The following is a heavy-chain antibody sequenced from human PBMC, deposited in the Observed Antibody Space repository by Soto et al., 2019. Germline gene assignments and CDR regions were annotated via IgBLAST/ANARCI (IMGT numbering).Heavy chain of an antibody. V-gene: IGHV3-21*02. CDR1: GFTFSSYS. J-gene: IGHJ4*02. Sequence: EVQLVESGGGLVKPGGSLRLSCAASGFTFSSYSMNWVRQAPGKGLEWVSSITGSSSYIYYADSVKGRFTISRANGNNSLYLQMNSLRAEDTAVYYCAREVYYYDSSAYWAYWGQGTLVTVSS. D-gene: IGHD3-22*01. CDR2: ITGSSSYI. CDR3: AREVYYYDSSAYWAY.